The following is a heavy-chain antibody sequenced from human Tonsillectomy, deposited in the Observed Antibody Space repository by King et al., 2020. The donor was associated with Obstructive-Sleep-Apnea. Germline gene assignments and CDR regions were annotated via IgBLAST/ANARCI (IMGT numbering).Heavy chain of an antibody. CDR1: GYSISSCYY. CDR2: IYHSGST. Sequence: VPLKESGPGLVKPSENLSLTCTVSGYSISSCYYWGWIRQPPGKGLEWIGSIYHSGSTYYNPSLKSRVTISVDTSKNQFSLKLSSVTAADTAVYYCARTFSGQQLIGDYWGQGTLVTVSS. D-gene: IGHD6-13*01. V-gene: IGHV4-38-2*02. J-gene: IGHJ4*02. CDR3: ARTFSGQQLIGDY.